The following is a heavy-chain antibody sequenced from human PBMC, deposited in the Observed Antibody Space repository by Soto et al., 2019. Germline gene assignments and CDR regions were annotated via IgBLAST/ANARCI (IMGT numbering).Heavy chain of an antibody. J-gene: IGHJ4*02. V-gene: IGHV1-69*13. CDR2: IIPILGTA. CDR1: GGTFSSYA. CDR3: ARGWGYDSYTYYYEY. D-gene: IGHD3-22*01. Sequence: SVKVSCKASGGTFSSYAISWVRQAPGQGLEWMGGIIPILGTANYAQKFQGRVTITADESTSTAYMELSRLRSEDAAVYYCARGWGYDSYTYYYEYWGQGTLVTVSS.